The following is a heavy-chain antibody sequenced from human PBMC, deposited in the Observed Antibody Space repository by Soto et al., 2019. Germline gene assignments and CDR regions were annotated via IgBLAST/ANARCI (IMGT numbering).Heavy chain of an antibody. D-gene: IGHD1-26*01. CDR1: GGSISSYY. V-gene: IGHV4-59*01. Sequence: QVQLQESGPGLVKPSETLSLTCTVSGGSISSYYWSWIRQPPGKVLEWIGDIYYSGSTNYNPSLKSRVTIAVDTSKNHFYLKLSSVTAADTAVYYCARRWGPTFDFWGQGTLVTVSS. CDR3: ARRWGPTFDF. J-gene: IGHJ4*02. CDR2: IYYSGST.